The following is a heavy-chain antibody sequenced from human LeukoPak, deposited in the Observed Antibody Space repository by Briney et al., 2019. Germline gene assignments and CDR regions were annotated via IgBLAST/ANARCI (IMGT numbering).Heavy chain of an antibody. Sequence: ASVTVSCKASGYSFGAYGISWVRQAPGQGLEWMGWVSTYNANTDYADNFQGRLTMPADTSPRTAYMGLMSLRSDHTAVYYCAVNYYDTTLSFAFDIWGQGTMLTVSS. D-gene: IGHD3-22*01. V-gene: IGHV1-18*01. CDR2: VSTYNANT. J-gene: IGHJ3*02. CDR1: GYSFGAYG. CDR3: AVNYYDTTLSFAFDI.